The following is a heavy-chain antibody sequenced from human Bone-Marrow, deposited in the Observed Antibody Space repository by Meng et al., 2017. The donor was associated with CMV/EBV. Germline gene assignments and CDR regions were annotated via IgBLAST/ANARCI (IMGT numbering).Heavy chain of an antibody. CDR1: GYTFTGYY. V-gene: IGHV1-2*02. D-gene: IGHD6-19*01. Sequence: ASVKVSCKASGYTFTGYYMHCVRQAPGQGLEWMGWINPNSGGTNYAQKFQGRVTMTRDTSISTAYMELSRLRSDDTAVYYCASLGYSSGWPPGYWGQGTLVTVSS. J-gene: IGHJ4*02. CDR3: ASLGYSSGWPPGY. CDR2: INPNSGGT.